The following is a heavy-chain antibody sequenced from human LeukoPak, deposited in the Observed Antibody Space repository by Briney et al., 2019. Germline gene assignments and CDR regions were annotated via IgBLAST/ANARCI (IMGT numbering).Heavy chain of an antibody. CDR1: GYTFTSYD. Sequence: ASVKVSCKASGYTFTSYDINWVRQATGQGLEWMGWMNPNSSNTGYAQKFQGRVTMTRNTSISTAYMELSSLRSEDTAVYYCARGASIAARRTFGAYGMDVWGQGTTVTVSS. CDR3: ARGASIAARRTFGAYGMDV. V-gene: IGHV1-8*01. J-gene: IGHJ6*02. D-gene: IGHD6-6*01. CDR2: MNPNSSNT.